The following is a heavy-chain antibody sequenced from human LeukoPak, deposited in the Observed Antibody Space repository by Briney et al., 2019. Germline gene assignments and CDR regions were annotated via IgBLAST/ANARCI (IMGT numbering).Heavy chain of an antibody. CDR1: GGSISSYY. J-gene: IGHJ4*02. CDR2: IYYSGST. CDR3: ARSMFGELLFSFDY. V-gene: IGHV4-59*08. D-gene: IGHD3-10*02. Sequence: SETLSLTCTVSGGSISSYYWSWIRQPPGKGLEWIGYIYYSGSTNYNSSLKSRVTISVDTSKNQFSLKLSSVTAADTAVYYCARSMFGELLFSFDYWGQGTLVTVSS.